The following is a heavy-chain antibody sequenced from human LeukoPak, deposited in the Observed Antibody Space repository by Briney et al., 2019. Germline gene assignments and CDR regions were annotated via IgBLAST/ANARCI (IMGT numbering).Heavy chain of an antibody. Sequence: ASVKVPCKASGGTFSSYAISWVRQAPGQGLEWMGGIIPIFGTANYAQKFQGRVTITADESTSTAYMELSSLRSEDTAVYYCARAERQLTYYYYYYMDVWGKGTTVTVSS. D-gene: IGHD1-1*01. J-gene: IGHJ6*03. CDR3: ARAERQLTYYYYYYMDV. CDR1: GGTFSSYA. CDR2: IIPIFGTA. V-gene: IGHV1-69*13.